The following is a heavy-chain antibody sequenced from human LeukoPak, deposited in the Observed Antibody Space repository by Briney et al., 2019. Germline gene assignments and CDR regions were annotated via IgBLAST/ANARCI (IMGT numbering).Heavy chain of an antibody. Sequence: GRSLRLSCAASGFTFDDYAMHWVRQAPGKGLEWVSGISWNSGSTYYADSVKGRFTISRDNSKNTLYLQMNSLRAEDTAVYYCARSGYNRFDYWGQGTLVTVSS. V-gene: IGHV3-9*01. CDR1: GFTFDDYA. J-gene: IGHJ4*02. D-gene: IGHD5-24*01. CDR2: ISWNSGST. CDR3: ARSGYNRFDY.